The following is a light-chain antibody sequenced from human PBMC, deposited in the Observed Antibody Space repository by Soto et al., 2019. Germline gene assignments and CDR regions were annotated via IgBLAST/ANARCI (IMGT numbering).Light chain of an antibody. CDR2: GAS. CDR3: QQYGSSPLFT. CDR1: QSVSSSY. J-gene: IGKJ3*01. Sequence: IVLTQSPGTLALSPGERATLSCRASQSVSSSYLAWYQQKPGQAPRLLIYGASSRATGIPDRFSGSGSGTDFTLTISRLEPEDFAVYYCQQYGSSPLFTFGPGTKVDIK. V-gene: IGKV3-20*01.